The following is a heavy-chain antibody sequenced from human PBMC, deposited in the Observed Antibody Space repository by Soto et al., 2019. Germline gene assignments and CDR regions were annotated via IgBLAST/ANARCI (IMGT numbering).Heavy chain of an antibody. CDR1: AFTFTNYA. CDR2: IYSGGTT. J-gene: IGHJ4*02. Sequence: EVQLLESGGGLVRPGGSLRLSCAASAFTFTNYAMNWVRQAPGKGLEWVSVIYSGGTTYYADSVKGRFIISRDNFKNTLYLQMNNLRAEDTALYYCARGSGSLYYFHYWGQGTLVTVSS. V-gene: IGHV3-23*03. D-gene: IGHD1-26*01. CDR3: ARGSGSLYYFHY.